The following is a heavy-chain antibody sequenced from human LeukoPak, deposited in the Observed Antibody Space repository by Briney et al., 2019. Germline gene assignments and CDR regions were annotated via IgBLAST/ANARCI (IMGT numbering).Heavy chain of an antibody. Sequence: GSLRLSCAASGFTFSSYAMHWVRQAPGKGLEWVAVISYDGSNKYYADSVKGRFTISRDNSKNTLYLQMNSLRAEDTAVYYCAKATTVTKYYFDYWGQGTLVTVSS. D-gene: IGHD4-17*01. CDR1: GFTFSSYA. CDR2: ISYDGSNK. J-gene: IGHJ4*02. CDR3: AKATTVTKYYFDY. V-gene: IGHV3-30*04.